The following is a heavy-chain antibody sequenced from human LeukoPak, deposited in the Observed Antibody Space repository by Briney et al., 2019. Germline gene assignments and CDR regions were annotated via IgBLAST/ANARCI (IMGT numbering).Heavy chain of an antibody. CDR1: GGTFSSYA. J-gene: IGHJ6*02. CDR3: ARDVTPKGDYYYYGMDV. CDR2: IIPIFGTA. Sequence: ASVKVSCKASGGTFSSYAISWVRQAPGQGLEWMGGIIPIFGTANYAQKFQGRVTITADESTSTAYMELSSLRSEDTAVYYCARDVTPKGDYYYYGMDVWGQGTTVTVSS. V-gene: IGHV1-69*13.